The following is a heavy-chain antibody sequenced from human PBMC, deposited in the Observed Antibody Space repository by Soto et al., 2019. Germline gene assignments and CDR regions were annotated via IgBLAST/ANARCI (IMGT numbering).Heavy chain of an antibody. CDR3: ARDRPTSSIRARDYYYAMDV. CDR2: ISSYNGNT. V-gene: IGHV1-18*01. J-gene: IGHJ6*02. Sequence: QVQLVQSGAEVKKPGASVKVSCKASGYTFITYGISWVRQAPGQGLEWMGWISSYNGNTNYAQKLQGRVTMTTDTTTTTAHMALRSLRSDDTAVYYCARDRPTSSIRARDYYYAMDVWGQGNTVTDSS. D-gene: IGHD6-6*01. CDR1: GYTFITYG.